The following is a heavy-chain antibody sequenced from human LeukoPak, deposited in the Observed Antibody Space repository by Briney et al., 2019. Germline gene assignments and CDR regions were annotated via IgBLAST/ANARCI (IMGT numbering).Heavy chain of an antibody. D-gene: IGHD1-26*01. V-gene: IGHV3-53*01. J-gene: IGHJ5*02. Sequence: GGSLRLSCAASGFTVSSNYMSSVRQAPGKGLEWVSVIYSGGSTYYADSVKGRFTISRDNSKNTLYLQMNSLRAEDTAVYYCARDGVGAQYHWFDPWGQGTLVTVSS. CDR3: ARDGVGAQYHWFDP. CDR2: IYSGGST. CDR1: GFTVSSNY.